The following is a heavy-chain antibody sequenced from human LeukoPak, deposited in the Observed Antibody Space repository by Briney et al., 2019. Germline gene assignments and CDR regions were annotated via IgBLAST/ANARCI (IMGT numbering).Heavy chain of an antibody. J-gene: IGHJ6*03. Sequence: HPGGSLRLSCAASGFTFSSYGMSWVRQTPGKGLEWVSAISGSGGSTYYADSVKGRFTISRDNAKNSLYLQMNSLRAEDTAVYYCARNPPLYYYMDVWGKGTTVTVSS. CDR2: ISGSGGST. CDR3: ARNPPLYYYMDV. V-gene: IGHV3-23*01. CDR1: GFTFSSYG.